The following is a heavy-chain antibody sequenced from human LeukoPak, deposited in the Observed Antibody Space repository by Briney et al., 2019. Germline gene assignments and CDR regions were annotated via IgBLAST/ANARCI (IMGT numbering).Heavy chain of an antibody. Sequence: ASVKVSCKVSGYTLTELSMHWVRQAPGKGLEWMGGFDPEDGETIYAQKFQGRVTMTEDTSTDTAYMELSSLRSEDTAVYYCATGPPFIYGDSKHTKTTFDYWGQGTLVTVSS. V-gene: IGHV1-24*01. CDR1: GYTLTELS. D-gene: IGHD4-17*01. J-gene: IGHJ4*02. CDR3: ATGPPFIYGDSKHTKTTFDY. CDR2: FDPEDGET.